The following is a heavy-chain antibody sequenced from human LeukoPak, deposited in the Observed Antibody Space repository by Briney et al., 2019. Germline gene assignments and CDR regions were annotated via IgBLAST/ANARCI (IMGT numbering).Heavy chain of an antibody. J-gene: IGHJ4*02. CDR1: GFTVSSNY. CDR2: TKQDGSEK. D-gene: IGHD3-16*01. CDR3: ARGGGVRRSGSASVDY. Sequence: GGSLRLSCAASGFTVSSNYMSWVRQAPGKGLEWVANTKQDGSEKYYVDSVKGRFTISRDNAKNSLYLQMNSLRAEDTAVYYCARGGGVRRSGSASVDYWGRGTLVTVSS. V-gene: IGHV3-7*01.